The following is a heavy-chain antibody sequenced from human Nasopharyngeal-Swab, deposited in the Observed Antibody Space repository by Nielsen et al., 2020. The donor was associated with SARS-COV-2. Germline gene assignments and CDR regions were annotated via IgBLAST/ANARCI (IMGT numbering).Heavy chain of an antibody. V-gene: IGHV1-24*01. D-gene: IGHD1-7*01. CDR2: FDPEDGET. CDR3: ATEYNWNYGPRYFDL. J-gene: IGHJ2*01. CDR1: GYTFTSYD. Sequence: SVKVSCKASGYTFTSYDINWVRQATGQGLEWMGGFDPEDGETIYAQKFQGRVTMTEDTSTDTAYMELSSLRSEDTAVYYCATEYNWNYGPRYFDLWGRGTLVTVSS.